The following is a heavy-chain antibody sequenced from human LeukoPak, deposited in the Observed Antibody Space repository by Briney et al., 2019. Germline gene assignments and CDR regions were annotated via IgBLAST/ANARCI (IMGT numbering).Heavy chain of an antibody. CDR1: GFTVSTNY. D-gene: IGHD3-10*01. V-gene: IGHV3-53*01. CDR3: ARAKPKNMVRGLIMRRESRYYFDY. J-gene: IGHJ4*02. CDR2: IYSGGST. Sequence: GGSLRLSCAASGFTVSTNYMSWVRQAPGKGLEWVSVIYSGGSTYYADSVKGRFTISRDNSKSTLYIQMNSLRAEDTAVYYCARAKPKNMVRGLIMRRESRYYFDYWGQGTLVTVSS.